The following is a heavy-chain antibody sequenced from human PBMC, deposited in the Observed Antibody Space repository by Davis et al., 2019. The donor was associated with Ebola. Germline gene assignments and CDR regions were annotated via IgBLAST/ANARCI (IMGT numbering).Heavy chain of an antibody. CDR3: ARDWLTTVGYFDY. J-gene: IGHJ4*02. V-gene: IGHV3-30*03. CDR1: GFTFSSYS. Sequence: GESLKISCAASGFTFSSYSMNWVRQAPGKGLEWVAVISYDGSNKYYADSVKGRFTISRDNSKNTLYLQMNSLRAEDTAVYYCARDWLTTVGYFDYWGQGTLVTVSS. CDR2: ISYDGSNK. D-gene: IGHD4-23*01.